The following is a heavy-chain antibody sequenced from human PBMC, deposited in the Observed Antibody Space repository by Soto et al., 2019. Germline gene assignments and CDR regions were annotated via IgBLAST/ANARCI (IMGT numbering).Heavy chain of an antibody. CDR2: INHSGST. Sequence: SETLSLTCAVYGGSFSGYYWSWIRQPPGKGLEWIGEINHSGSTNYNPSLKSRVTISVDTSKNQFSLKLSSVTAADTAVYYCARSNYYYGMDVWGQGTTVTSP. CDR1: GGSFSGYY. J-gene: IGHJ6*02. CDR3: ARSNYYYGMDV. V-gene: IGHV4-34*01.